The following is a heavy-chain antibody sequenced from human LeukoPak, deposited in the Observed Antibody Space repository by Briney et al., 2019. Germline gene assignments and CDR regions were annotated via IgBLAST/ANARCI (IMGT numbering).Heavy chain of an antibody. CDR2: INHSGST. V-gene: IGHV4-34*01. Sequence: SETLSLTCAVYGGSFSGYYWSWLRQPPGKGLEWLGEINHSGSTNYNPSLKSRVTISVDTSKNQFSLRLSSVTAADTAVYYCASSFGELLNWFDPWGQGTLVTVSS. J-gene: IGHJ5*02. CDR1: GGSFSGYY. D-gene: IGHD1-26*01. CDR3: ASSFGELLNWFDP.